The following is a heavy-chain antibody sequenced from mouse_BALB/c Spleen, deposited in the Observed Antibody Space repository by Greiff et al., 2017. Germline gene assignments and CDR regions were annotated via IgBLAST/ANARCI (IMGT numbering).Heavy chain of an antibody. CDR3: ARQAYERYDGRVDAMHD. CDR2: ISSGGSYT. CDR1: GFTFSSYG. D-gene: IGHD2-14*01. V-gene: IGHV5-6*01. J-gene: IGHJ4*01. Sequence: EVKLLESGGDLVKPGGSLKLSCAASGFTFSSYGMSWVRQTPDKRLEWVATISSGGSYTYYPDSVKGRFTIARDNAKNTLYLQMSSLKSEDTAMYYSARQAYERYDGRVDAMHDWGEGTSVIAAS.